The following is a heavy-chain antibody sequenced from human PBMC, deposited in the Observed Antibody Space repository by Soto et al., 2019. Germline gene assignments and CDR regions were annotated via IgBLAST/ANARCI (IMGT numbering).Heavy chain of an antibody. V-gene: IGHV4-34*01. J-gene: IGHJ4*02. CDR2: INHSGST. CDR1: GGSFSGYY. D-gene: IGHD3-3*01. Sequence: QVQLQQWGAGLLKPSETLSLTCAVYGGSFSGYYWSWIRQPPGKGLEWIGEINHSGSTNYNPSLKRRVTISVNTSMNQFSLKLSSVTAADTAVYYCARGEDDFWSVYYTGPDYWGQGTLVTVSS. CDR3: ARGEDDFWSVYYTGPDY.